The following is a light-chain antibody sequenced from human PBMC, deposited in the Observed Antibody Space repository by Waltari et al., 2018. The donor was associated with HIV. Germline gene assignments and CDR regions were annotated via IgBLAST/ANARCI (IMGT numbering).Light chain of an antibody. V-gene: IGLV1-40*01. J-gene: IGLJ3*02. CDR1: YSNLGAGYD. CDR3: QSFDDTLRGSTVV. CDR2: CGY. Sequence: QSGLMQPPSMSGAPGQTVTISCTGTYSNLGAGYDVYWYQHLPGTAPKPLLYCGYHRPSGVPARFSGSTSGTAASLAITGLQADDEGDYYCQSFDDTLRGSTVVIGGGTRLTVL.